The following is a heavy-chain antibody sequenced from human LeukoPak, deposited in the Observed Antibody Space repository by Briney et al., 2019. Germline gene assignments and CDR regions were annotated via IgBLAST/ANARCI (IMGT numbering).Heavy chain of an antibody. CDR3: AKGAGYSSGWYVAGDAFDI. Sequence: AGGSLRLSCEAYVFSFSSNAMSWVRQAPRKGLEWVSAISGSGGSTYYADSVKGRFTISRDNSKNTLYLQMNSLRAEDTAVYYCAKGAGYSSGWYVAGDAFDIWGQGTMVTVSS. CDR1: VFSFSSNA. J-gene: IGHJ3*02. D-gene: IGHD6-19*01. V-gene: IGHV3-23*01. CDR2: ISGSGGST.